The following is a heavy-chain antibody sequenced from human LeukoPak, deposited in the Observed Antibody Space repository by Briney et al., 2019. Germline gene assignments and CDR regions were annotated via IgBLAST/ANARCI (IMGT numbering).Heavy chain of an antibody. Sequence: GGSLRLSCAASGFTFSSYEMNWVRQAPAKGLEGVSYISSSGSTIYYAHSVKGRFTISRDNAKNSLYLQMNSLRAEDTAVYYCASPPPPANYYDSSGYTEWGQGTLVTVSS. D-gene: IGHD3-22*01. CDR2: ISSSGSTI. J-gene: IGHJ4*02. CDR1: GFTFSSYE. V-gene: IGHV3-48*03. CDR3: ASPPPPANYYDSSGYTE.